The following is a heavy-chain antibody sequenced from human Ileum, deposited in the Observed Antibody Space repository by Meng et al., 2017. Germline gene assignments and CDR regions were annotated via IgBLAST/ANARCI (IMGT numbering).Heavy chain of an antibody. D-gene: IGHD1-26*01. CDR1: GLTFSSYA. V-gene: IGHV3-30*10. Sequence: QWQWLEAGRGGVTQGSSLILACAASGLTFSSYAMYWVRQAPGKGLEWGAVISSNGANKYYTDSVKGRFTISRDNSKNTLSLQMNSLTAEDTAVYYCARDLLRACDYWGQGTLVTVSS. CDR2: ISSNGANK. CDR3: ARDLLRACDY. J-gene: IGHJ4*02.